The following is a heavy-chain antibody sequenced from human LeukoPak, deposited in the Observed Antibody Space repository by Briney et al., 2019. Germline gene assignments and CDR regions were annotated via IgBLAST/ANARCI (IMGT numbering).Heavy chain of an antibody. V-gene: IGHV4-59*01. D-gene: IGHD3-22*01. Sequence: SETLSLTCTVSGGSISSYYWSWIRQPPGKGLEWIGYIYYSGSTNYNPSLKSRVTISVDTSKNQFSLKLSSVTAADTAVYYCARGGYYDSSGYYQGNSFAFDIWGQGTMVTVSS. CDR1: GGSISSYY. J-gene: IGHJ3*02. CDR3: ARGGYYDSSGYYQGNSFAFDI. CDR2: IYYSGST.